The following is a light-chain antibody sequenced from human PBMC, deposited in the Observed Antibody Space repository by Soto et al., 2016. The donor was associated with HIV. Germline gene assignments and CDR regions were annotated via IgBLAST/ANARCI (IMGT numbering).Light chain of an antibody. Sequence: AIQMTLSPSSLSASLGDRVTITCRASQGIKNELGWYQQKPGKAPKLLIYATSSLGGGVPSRFSGSGSGTDFTLTISSLQPEDSASYFCLQDYDRPYTFGQGTKLEIK. CDR1: QGIKNE. CDR2: ATS. CDR3: LQDYDRPYT. V-gene: IGKV1-6*01. J-gene: IGKJ2*01.